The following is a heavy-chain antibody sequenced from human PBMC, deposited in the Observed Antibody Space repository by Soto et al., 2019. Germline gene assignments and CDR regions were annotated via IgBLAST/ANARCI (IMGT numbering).Heavy chain of an antibody. Sequence: ASVKVSCKASGVTFSSYAISWVRPAPGQGLEWMGGIIPIFGTANYAQKFQGGVTITADKSTSTAYMELSSLSSEDTPVYYCARDTSDYDFWSGPMGPFDYWGQGTLVTVSS. CDR1: GVTFSSYA. V-gene: IGHV1-69*06. D-gene: IGHD3-3*01. CDR3: ARDTSDYDFWSGPMGPFDY. CDR2: IIPIFGTA. J-gene: IGHJ4*02.